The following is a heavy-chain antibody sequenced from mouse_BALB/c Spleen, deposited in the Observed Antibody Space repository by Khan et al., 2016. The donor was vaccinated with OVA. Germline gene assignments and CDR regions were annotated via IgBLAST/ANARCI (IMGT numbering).Heavy chain of an antibody. V-gene: IGHV1-87*01. Sequence: QVQLQQSGAELARPGASVKLSCKASGYTFTSYWMQWVKQRPGQGLEWIGAIYPGDGDTRYTQKFKGKATLTADKSSSTAYMQISSLASEDSAVYYWARRGYGSSYVYWYFDVWGAGTTVTVSS. CDR2: IYPGDGDT. CDR3: ARRGYGSSYVYWYFDV. CDR1: GYTFTSYW. D-gene: IGHD1-1*01. J-gene: IGHJ1*01.